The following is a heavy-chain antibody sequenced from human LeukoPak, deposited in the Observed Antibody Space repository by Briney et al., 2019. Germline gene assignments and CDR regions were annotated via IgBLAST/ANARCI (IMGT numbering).Heavy chain of an antibody. V-gene: IGHV3-30*02. J-gene: IGHJ3*02. CDR2: IRYDGSRK. D-gene: IGHD4/OR15-4a*01. Sequence: GGSLRLSCAASGFIFSSYGMHWVRQAPDKGLEWVAFIRYDGSRKYYADSVKGRFTVSRDNSKNTLYLQMNSLRAEDTAMYYCAKVSLNMVNDAFDIWGQGTMVSVSS. CDR3: AKVSLNMVNDAFDI. CDR1: GFIFSSYG.